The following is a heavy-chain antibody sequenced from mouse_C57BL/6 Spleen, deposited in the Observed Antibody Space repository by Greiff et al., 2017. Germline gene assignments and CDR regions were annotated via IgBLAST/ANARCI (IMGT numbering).Heavy chain of an antibody. CDR1: GYTFTSYG. CDR2: IYPRSGNT. D-gene: IGHD1-1*01. CDR3: ARSGGSSQYYAMDY. J-gene: IGHJ4*01. Sequence: VQLQQSGAELARPGASVKLSCKASGYTFTSYGISWVKQRTGQGLEWIGEIYPRSGNTYYNEKFKGKATLTADKSSSTAYMELRSLTSEDSAVYFCARSGGSSQYYAMDYWGQGTSVTVSS. V-gene: IGHV1-81*01.